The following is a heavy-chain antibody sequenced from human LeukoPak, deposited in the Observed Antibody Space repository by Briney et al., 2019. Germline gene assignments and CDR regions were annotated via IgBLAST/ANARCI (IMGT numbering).Heavy chain of an antibody. Sequence: GGSLRLPCAASGFTFSTYEMNWVRQAPGKGLEWVSYISSSGNTIYYADSVKGRFTISRDNAKNSLYLQMNSLRAEDTAVYYCARGMADYVWGSYRYIGDYWGQGTLVTVSS. CDR3: ARGMADYVWGSYRYIGDY. V-gene: IGHV3-48*03. D-gene: IGHD3-16*02. J-gene: IGHJ4*02. CDR2: ISSSGNTI. CDR1: GFTFSTYE.